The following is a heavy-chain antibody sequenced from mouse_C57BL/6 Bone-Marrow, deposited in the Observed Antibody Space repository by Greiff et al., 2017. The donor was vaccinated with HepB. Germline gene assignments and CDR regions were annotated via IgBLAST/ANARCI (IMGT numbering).Heavy chain of an antibody. V-gene: IGHV1-5*01. D-gene: IGHD4-1*01. J-gene: IGHJ4*01. CDR1: GYTFTSYW. Sequence: VQLQQSGTVLARPGASVKMSCKTSGYTFTSYWMHWVKQRPGQGLEWKGAIYPGNSDTSYNQKFKGKAKLTAVTSASTAYMELSSLTNEDSAVYYCTRSGVLYAMDYWGQGTSVTVSS. CDR3: TRSGVLYAMDY. CDR2: IYPGNSDT.